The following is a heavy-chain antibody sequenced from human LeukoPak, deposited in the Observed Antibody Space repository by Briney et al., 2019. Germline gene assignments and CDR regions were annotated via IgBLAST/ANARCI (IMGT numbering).Heavy chain of an antibody. CDR3: AKDPRGAVAGTPFAY. V-gene: IGHV3-23*01. CDR1: GFTFSSYA. J-gene: IGHJ4*02. Sequence: PGGALRLSCSASGFTFSSYAMSWVRQAPGKGLEWVSAISSRGGSTYYADSVKGRFTISRDNSKNTLYLQMNSLRAEDTAVYYCAKDPRGAVAGTPFAYWGQATLLTASS. CDR2: ISSRGGST. D-gene: IGHD6-19*01.